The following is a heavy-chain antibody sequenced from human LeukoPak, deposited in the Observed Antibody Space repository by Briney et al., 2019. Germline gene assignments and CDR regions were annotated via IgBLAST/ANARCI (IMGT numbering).Heavy chain of an antibody. CDR2: IYYSGST. V-gene: IGHV4-59*01. D-gene: IGHD3-10*01. CDR3: ARDRSGSPNPFGEVGIYYYGMDV. CDR1: GGSISSYY. J-gene: IGHJ6*02. Sequence: SETLSLTCTVSGGSISSYYWSWIRQPPGKGLEWIGYIYYSGSTNYNPSLKSRVTISVDTSKNQFSLKLSSVTAADTAVYYCARDRSGSPNPFGEVGIYYYGMDVWGQGTTVTVSS.